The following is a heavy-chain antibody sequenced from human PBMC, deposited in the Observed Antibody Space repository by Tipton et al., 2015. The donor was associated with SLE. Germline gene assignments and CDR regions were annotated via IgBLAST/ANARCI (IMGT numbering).Heavy chain of an antibody. CDR1: GFTFSNYW. CDR3: AMTKERTPYGLEY. V-gene: IGHV3-7*01. CDR2: IKQDGSET. D-gene: IGHD2-15*01. Sequence: QLVQSGGGLVQPGGSLRLSCAASGFTFSNYWMSWVRQAPGKGLEWVANIKQDGSETFYGDSVEGRFTISRDNAKSSLYLQMNSLRAEDTAVYYCAMTKERTPYGLEYWGQGTLVTVSS. J-gene: IGHJ4*02.